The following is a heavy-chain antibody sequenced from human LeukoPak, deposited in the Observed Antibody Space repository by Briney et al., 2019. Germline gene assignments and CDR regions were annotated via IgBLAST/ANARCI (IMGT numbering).Heavy chain of an antibody. J-gene: IGHJ6*03. CDR3: ARDLHCSSTSCYYMDV. V-gene: IGHV4-39*07. CDR1: GGSISSSSYY. D-gene: IGHD2-2*01. Sequence: SETLSLTCTVSGGSISSSSYYWGWIRQPPGKGLEWIGSIYYSGSTYYNPSLKSRVTISVDTSKNQFSLKPSSVTAADTAVYYCARDLHCSSTSCYYMDVWGKGTTVTVSS. CDR2: IYYSGST.